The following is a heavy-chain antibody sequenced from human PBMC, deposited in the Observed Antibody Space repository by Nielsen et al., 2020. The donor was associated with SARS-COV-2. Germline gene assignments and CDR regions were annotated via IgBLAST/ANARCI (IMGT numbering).Heavy chain of an antibody. CDR2: IYHSGST. J-gene: IGHJ5*02. CDR3: ARFQMYYYDSSGYSNWFDP. D-gene: IGHD3-22*01. V-gene: IGHV4-30-2*01. Sequence: WIRQPPGKGLEWIGYIYHSGSTYYNPSLKSRVTISVDRSKSQFSLKLSSVTAADTAVYYCARFQMYYYDSSGYSNWFDPWGQGTLVTVSS.